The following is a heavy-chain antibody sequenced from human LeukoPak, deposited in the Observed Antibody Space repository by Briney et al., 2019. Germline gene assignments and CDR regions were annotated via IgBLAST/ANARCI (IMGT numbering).Heavy chain of an antibody. D-gene: IGHD4-23*01. CDR2: INPNSGGT. Sequence: ASVKVSCKASGYTFTGYYMHWVRQAPGQGLEWMGWINPNSGGTNYAQKFQGRVTMTRDTSISTAYMGLSRLRSDDTAVYYCARDRGWVSGNGYFDYWGQGTLVTVSS. V-gene: IGHV1-2*02. CDR3: ARDRGWVSGNGYFDY. CDR1: GYTFTGYY. J-gene: IGHJ4*02.